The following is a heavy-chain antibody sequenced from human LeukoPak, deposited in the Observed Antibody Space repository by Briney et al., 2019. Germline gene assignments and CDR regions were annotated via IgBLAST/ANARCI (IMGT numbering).Heavy chain of an antibody. Sequence: SETLSLTCTVSGGSISSYYWSWIRQPPGKGLEWIGYIYYSGSTNYNPSLKSRVTISVDTSKNQFSLKLSSVTAADTAVYYCARDYANVDSDIWGQGTMVTVSS. J-gene: IGHJ3*02. D-gene: IGHD5-12*01. CDR3: ARDYANVDSDI. CDR2: IYYSGST. V-gene: IGHV4-59*01. CDR1: GGSISSYY.